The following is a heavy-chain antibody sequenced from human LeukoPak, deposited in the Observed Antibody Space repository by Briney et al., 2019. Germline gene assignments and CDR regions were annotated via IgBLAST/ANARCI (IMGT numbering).Heavy chain of an antibody. V-gene: IGHV3-23*01. CDR2: ISGSGEGT. CDR3: ANKPAGFDP. D-gene: IGHD1-14*01. Sequence: GGSLRLSCTSSGLTFSSDAMTWVRQAPGKGLEWVSSISGSGEGTYYADSVKGRFTISRDNSKNTLYLQMNSLRAEDTAVYYCANKPAGFDPWGQGTLVTVSS. J-gene: IGHJ5*02. CDR1: GLTFSSDA.